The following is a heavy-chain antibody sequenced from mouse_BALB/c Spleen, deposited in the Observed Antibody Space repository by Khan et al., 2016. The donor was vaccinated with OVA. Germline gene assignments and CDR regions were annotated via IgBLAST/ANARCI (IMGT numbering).Heavy chain of an antibody. Sequence: VQLQQSGPELLKPGASVKISCKASGYSFTSYYMHWVKQSHGKSLEWIGYIDPFNGGSTYNQKFKGKATLTVDKSSSTAYMHLSSLTSEDSAVXCCTRLDLNSWFAYWGQGTLVTVSA. D-gene: IGHD1-3*01. CDR3: TRLDLNSWFAY. V-gene: IGHV1S135*01. CDR2: IDPFNGGS. CDR1: GYSFTSYY. J-gene: IGHJ3*01.